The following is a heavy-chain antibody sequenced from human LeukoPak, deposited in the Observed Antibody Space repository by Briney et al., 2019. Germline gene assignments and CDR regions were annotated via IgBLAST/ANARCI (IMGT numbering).Heavy chain of an antibody. CDR3: AREGMEVHGDHYFDY. CDR1: GFTFSSYG. D-gene: IGHD4-17*01. V-gene: IGHV3-33*01. CDR2: IWYDGSNK. Sequence: GGSLRLSCAASGFTFSSYGMHWVRQAPGKGLEWVAVIWYDGSNKYYADSVKGRFTISRDNSKNTLYLQMNSLRAEDTAVYYCAREGMEVHGDHYFDYWGQGTLVTVSS. J-gene: IGHJ4*02.